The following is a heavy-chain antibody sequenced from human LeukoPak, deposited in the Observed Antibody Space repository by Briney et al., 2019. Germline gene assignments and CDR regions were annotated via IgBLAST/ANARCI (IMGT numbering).Heavy chain of an antibody. CDR1: GYTFNTYG. CDR3: ATGPVYSYDY. CDR2: ISPDNGHT. J-gene: IGHJ4*02. V-gene: IGHV1-18*01. Sequence: GASVKVSCKGSGYTFNTYGINWVRQAPGQGLEFMGWISPDNGHTNYAQNFQARATMTTDTPTRTAYLELRSLRSDDTAVYYCATGPVYSYDYWGQGTLVTVSS. D-gene: IGHD4-11*01.